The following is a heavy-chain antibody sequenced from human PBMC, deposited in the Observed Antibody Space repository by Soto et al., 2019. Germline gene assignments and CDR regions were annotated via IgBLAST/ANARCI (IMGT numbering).Heavy chain of an antibody. D-gene: IGHD6-13*01. CDR2: IWYDGSDK. V-gene: IGHV3-33*01. CDR3: AGQYEADGNQYYYYGMDV. J-gene: IGHJ6*02. Sequence: PGGSLRLSCAASGFTFSTYAMHWVRQAPGKGLEWVAVIWYDGSDKYYADSVKGRFTISRDNSRNTLYLQMNSLRAEDTAVYYCAGQYEADGNQYYYYGMDVWGQGTTVTVSS. CDR1: GFTFSTYA.